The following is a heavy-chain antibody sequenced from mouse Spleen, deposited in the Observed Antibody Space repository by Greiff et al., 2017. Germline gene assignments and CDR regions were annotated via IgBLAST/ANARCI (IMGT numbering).Heavy chain of an antibody. CDR3: ARGRSDYDRGVAC. V-gene: IGHV1-72*01. J-gene: IGHJ3*01. D-gene: IGHD2-4*01. CDR1: GYTFTSYW. CDR2: IDPNGGGT. Sequence: QVQLQQSGAELVKPGASVKLSCKASGYTFTSYWMHWVKQRPGRGLEWIGRIDPNGGGTKYNEKFKSKATLTVDKPSSPAYMQLSSLTSGDAGVDYCARGRSDYDRGVACWGQGTLVGVSA.